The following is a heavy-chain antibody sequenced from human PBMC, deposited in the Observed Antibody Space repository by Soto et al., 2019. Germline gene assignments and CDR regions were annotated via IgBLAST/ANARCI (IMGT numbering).Heavy chain of an antibody. V-gene: IGHV4-59*01. J-gene: IGHJ3*02. D-gene: IGHD6-19*01. Sequence: LSLTCTVSGGSISSYYWSWIRQPPGKGLEWIGYIYYSGSTNYNPSLKSRVTISVDTSKNQFSLKLSSVTAADTAVYYCARDLGYSSGWYPSRAFDIWGQGTMVTVSS. CDR2: IYYSGST. CDR3: ARDLGYSSGWYPSRAFDI. CDR1: GGSISSYY.